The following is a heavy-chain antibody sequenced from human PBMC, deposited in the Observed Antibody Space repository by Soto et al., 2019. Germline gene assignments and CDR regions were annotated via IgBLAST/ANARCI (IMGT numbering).Heavy chain of an antibody. V-gene: IGHV3-30-3*01. CDR3: AKARGLVVDY. CDR1: GFMFSSYA. D-gene: IGHD1-26*01. J-gene: IGHJ4*02. Sequence: QVQLVESGGGVVQPGRSLRLSCAASGFMFSSYAMHWVRQAPGKGLEWVAVKTYDGSNKYYADSVKGRFTISRDNSKNTLYLQMNSLGAEDTAVYYYAKARGLVVDYWGQGTLVTVSS. CDR2: KTYDGSNK.